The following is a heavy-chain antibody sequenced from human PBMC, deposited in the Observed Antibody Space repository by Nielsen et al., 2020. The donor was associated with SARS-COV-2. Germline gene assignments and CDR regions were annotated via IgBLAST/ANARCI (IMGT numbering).Heavy chain of an antibody. CDR1: GGSISSGGYS. CDR2: IYHSGRT. V-gene: IGHV4-30-2*01. CDR3: ARGGRITFGGADDAFDI. D-gene: IGHD3-16*01. J-gene: IGHJ3*02. Sequence: SQTLSLTCAVSGGSISSGGYSWSWIRQPPGKGLEWIGYIYHSGRTYYNPSLKSRATISVDRSKNQFSLKLSSVTAAGTAVYYCARGGRITFGGADDAFDIWGQGTMVTVSS.